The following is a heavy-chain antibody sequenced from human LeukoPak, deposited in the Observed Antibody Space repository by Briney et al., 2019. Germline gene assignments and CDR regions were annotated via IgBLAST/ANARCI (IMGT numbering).Heavy chain of an antibody. CDR1: GGSISSYY. J-gene: IGHJ5*02. CDR2: IYYSGST. Sequence: ASETLSLTCTVSGGSISSYYWSWIRQPPGKGLEWIGYIYYSGSTNYNPSLKSRVTISVDTSKNQFSLKLSSVTAADTAVYFCAREVTLVRGVVTRWFDPWGQGTLVTVSS. CDR3: AREVTLVRGVVTRWFDP. D-gene: IGHD3-10*01. V-gene: IGHV4-59*12.